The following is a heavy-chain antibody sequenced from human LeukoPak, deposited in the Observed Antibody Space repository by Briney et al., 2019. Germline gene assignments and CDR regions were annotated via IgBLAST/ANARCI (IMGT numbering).Heavy chain of an antibody. CDR3: AKVGGTNYYYYGMDV. Sequence: SETLSLTCTVSGGSISSYYWSWIRQPPGKGLEWIGYIYYSGSTNYNPSLKSRVTISVDTSKNQFSLKLSSVTAADTAVYYCAKVGGTNYYYYGMDVWGQGTTVTVSS. J-gene: IGHJ6*02. V-gene: IGHV4-59*01. D-gene: IGHD1-1*01. CDR2: IYYSGST. CDR1: GGSISSYY.